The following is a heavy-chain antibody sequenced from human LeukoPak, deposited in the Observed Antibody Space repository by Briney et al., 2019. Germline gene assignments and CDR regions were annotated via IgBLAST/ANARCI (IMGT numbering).Heavy chain of an antibody. D-gene: IGHD6-13*01. V-gene: IGHV4-59*01. CDR3: AREGSKAPPR. J-gene: IGHJ4*02. CDR2: IYYSGST. CDR1: GGSISSYY. Sequence: PSETLSLTCTVSGGSISSYYWSWIRQPPGKGPEWIGYIYYSGSTNYNPSLKSRVTISVDTSKNQFSLKLSSVTAADTAVYYCAREGSKAPPRWGQGTLVTVSS.